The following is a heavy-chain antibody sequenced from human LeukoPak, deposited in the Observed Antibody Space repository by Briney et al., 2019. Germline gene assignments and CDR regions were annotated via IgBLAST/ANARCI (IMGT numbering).Heavy chain of an antibody. CDR2: INHSGST. V-gene: IGHV4-34*01. CDR1: GGSFSGYY. J-gene: IGHJ5*02. Sequence: PSETLSLTCAVYGGSFSGYYWSWIRQPPGKGLEWIGEINHSGSTNYNPSLKSRVTISVDTSKNQFSLKLSSVTAADTAVYYCARGLRCSSTCCRIPWFDPWGQGTLVTVSS. D-gene: IGHD2-2*01. CDR3: ARGLRCSSTCCRIPWFDP.